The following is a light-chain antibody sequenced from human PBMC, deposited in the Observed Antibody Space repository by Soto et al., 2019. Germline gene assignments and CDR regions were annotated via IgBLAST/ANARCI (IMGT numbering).Light chain of an antibody. V-gene: IGKV4-1*01. Sequence: DIVMTQYPDSLAVSLGERATINCKSSQSVLYSSNNKNYLTWYQQKPGQPPKLLIYWASTRESGVPDRFSGSGSGTDFILTISSLQAEDVAVYYCQQYYSNPYTFGQGTKLEIK. CDR1: QSVLYSSNNKNY. CDR2: WAS. J-gene: IGKJ2*01. CDR3: QQYYSNPYT.